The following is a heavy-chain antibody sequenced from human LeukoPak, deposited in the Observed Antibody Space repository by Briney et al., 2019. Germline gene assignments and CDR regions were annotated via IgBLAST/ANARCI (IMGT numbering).Heavy chain of an antibody. CDR1: GGSISSYY. CDR2: IYYSGST. D-gene: IGHD2-21*01. CDR3: ARDSQVVDGFDI. V-gene: IGHV4-59*01. Sequence: SETLSLTCTVSGGSISSYYWSWIRQPPGKGLEWIGYIYYSGSTNYNPSLKSRVTISVDTSKDQFSLKLSSVTAADTAVYYCARDSQVVDGFDIWGQGTMVTVSS. J-gene: IGHJ3*02.